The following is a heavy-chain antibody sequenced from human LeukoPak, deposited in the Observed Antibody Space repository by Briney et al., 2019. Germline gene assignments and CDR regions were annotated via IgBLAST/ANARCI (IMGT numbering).Heavy chain of an antibody. V-gene: IGHV3-21*01. CDR2: ISSSSSYI. J-gene: IGHJ4*02. D-gene: IGHD6-19*01. CDR3: ARDISGWLDY. CDR1: GFTFSSYS. Sequence: GGSLRLSCAASGFTFSSYSMNWVRQAPGKGLEWVSSISSSSSYIYYADSVKGRFTISRDNAKNSLYLQMNSLRAGDTAVYYCARDISGWLDYWGQGTLVTVSS.